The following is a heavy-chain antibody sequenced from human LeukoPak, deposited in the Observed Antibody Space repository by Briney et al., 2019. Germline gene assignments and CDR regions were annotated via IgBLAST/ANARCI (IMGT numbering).Heavy chain of an antibody. CDR2: IYTSGST. V-gene: IGHV4-61*02. D-gene: IGHD1-1*01. J-gene: IGHJ4*02. CDR3: ARVTEWNDFDY. Sequence: PSQTLSLTCTVSGGSISSDNYYWSWIRQPAGKGLEWIGRIYTSGSTNYNPSLKSRLTISIDTSKTQVSLKLSSVTAADTAVYYCARVTEWNDFDYWGQGTLVTVSS. CDR1: GGSISSDNYY.